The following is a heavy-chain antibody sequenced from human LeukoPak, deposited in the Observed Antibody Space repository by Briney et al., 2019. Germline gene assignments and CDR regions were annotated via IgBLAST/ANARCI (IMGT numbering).Heavy chain of an antibody. CDR2: ISGDGSVT. CDR1: GFTLRNYW. V-gene: IGHV3-74*01. J-gene: IGHJ4*01. CDR3: ARYSSSSGGAAYYLDY. D-gene: IGHD6-6*01. Sequence: GGSLRLSCTASGFTLRNYWMHWVRQVPGKRLVWVSRISGDGSVTNYADSVQGRFTISRDNAKNILYLQINSLRSEDTAVYYCARYSSSSGGAAYYLDYWGHGTLITVSS.